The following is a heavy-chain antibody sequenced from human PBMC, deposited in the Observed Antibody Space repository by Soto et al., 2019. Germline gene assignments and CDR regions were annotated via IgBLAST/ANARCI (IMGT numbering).Heavy chain of an antibody. J-gene: IGHJ4*02. CDR1: GYTFTSYA. Sequence: ASVKVSCKASGYTFTSYAMHWVRQAPGQRLEWMGWINAGNGNTKYSQKFQGRVTMTRDTSTSTVYMELSSLRSEDTAVFYCAREWKRYFDWLLYGTFDYWGQGTLVTVSS. V-gene: IGHV1-3*01. CDR3: AREWKRYFDWLLYGTFDY. D-gene: IGHD3-9*01. CDR2: INAGNGNT.